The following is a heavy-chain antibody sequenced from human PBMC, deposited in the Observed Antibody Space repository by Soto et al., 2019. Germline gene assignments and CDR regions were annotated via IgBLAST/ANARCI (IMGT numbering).Heavy chain of an antibody. CDR2: ISYDGSNK. CDR1: GFTFSSYA. V-gene: IGHV3-30-3*01. D-gene: IGHD5-12*01. J-gene: IGHJ4*02. CDR3: ARDGVEMATKIDYFDY. Sequence: GGSLRLSCAASGFTFSSYAMHWVRQAPGKGLERVAVISYDGSNKYYADTVKGRFTISRDNSKNTLYLQMNSLRAEDTAVYYCARDGVEMATKIDYFDYWGQGT.